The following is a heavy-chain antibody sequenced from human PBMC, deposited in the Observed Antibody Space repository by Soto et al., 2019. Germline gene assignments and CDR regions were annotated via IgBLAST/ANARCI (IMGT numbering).Heavy chain of an antibody. CDR3: VRRQLRRPFDI. J-gene: IGHJ3*02. Sequence: QITLKESGPTLVKPTQTLTLTCSFSGFSLSNSVVGVGWIRQPPGRALEWLAIIYWDDDKRYSPSLKSRLTIIKDTSKNQVVLTLTNVDPVDTATYHCVRRQLRRPFDIWGQGTMVTVSS. D-gene: IGHD6-13*01. V-gene: IGHV2-5*02. CDR1: GFSLSNSVVG. CDR2: IYWDDDK.